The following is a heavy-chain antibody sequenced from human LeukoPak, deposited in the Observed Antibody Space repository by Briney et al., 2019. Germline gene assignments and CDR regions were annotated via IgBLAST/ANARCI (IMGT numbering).Heavy chain of an antibody. CDR3: ARRYDSSAKGAFDI. Sequence: PSETLSLTCTVSGGSISSSSYYWGWIRQPPGKGLEWIGSIYYSGSTYYNPSLKSRVTISVDTSKNQFSLKLSSVTAADTAVYYCARRYDSSAKGAFDIWGQGTMVTVSS. V-gene: IGHV4-39*07. CDR2: IYYSGST. CDR1: GGSISSSSYY. D-gene: IGHD3-22*01. J-gene: IGHJ3*02.